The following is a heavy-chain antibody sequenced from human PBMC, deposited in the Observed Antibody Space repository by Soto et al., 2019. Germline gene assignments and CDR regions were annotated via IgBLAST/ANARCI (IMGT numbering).Heavy chain of an antibody. V-gene: IGHV4-38-2*02. Sequence: SETLCITCAFSVYSISSGYYWGWIRQPPVKGLEWIVSIYHSGSTYYNPSLKSRVTISVDTCKNQFSLKLSSVTAADTAVYYCAREEGLLPPYYYYYGMDVWGQGTTVTVSS. CDR3: AREEGLLPPYYYYYGMDV. D-gene: IGHD3-22*01. CDR2: IYHSGST. CDR1: VYSISSGYY. J-gene: IGHJ6*01.